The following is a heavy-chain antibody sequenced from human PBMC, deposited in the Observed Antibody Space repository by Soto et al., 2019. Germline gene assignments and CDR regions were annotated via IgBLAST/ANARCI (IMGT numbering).Heavy chain of an antibody. Sequence: GGSLRLSCAASGFTFSDYYMSWIRQAPGKGLEWVSYISSSGSTIYYADSVKGRFTISRDNAKNSLYLQMNSLRAEDTAVYYCARGLNCSGGSCYSESYYYYYMDVWGKGTTVTVSS. CDR1: GFTFSDYY. D-gene: IGHD2-15*01. CDR3: ARGLNCSGGSCYSESYYYYYMDV. CDR2: ISSSGSTI. J-gene: IGHJ6*03. V-gene: IGHV3-11*01.